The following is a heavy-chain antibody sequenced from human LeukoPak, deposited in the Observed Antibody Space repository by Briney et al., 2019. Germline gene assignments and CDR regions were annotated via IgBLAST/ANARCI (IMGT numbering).Heavy chain of an antibody. CDR1: GGSLINSY. J-gene: IGHJ1*01. Sequence: SETLSLTCTVSGGSLINSYWSWIRQPPGKGLEYIGYIHYSGSTNYSPSLKSRVTISVDTSKNQFSLKLSSVTAADTAVYYCARHCSGGDCYTYFQHWGQGTLVTVSS. V-gene: IGHV4-59*08. CDR2: IHYSGST. D-gene: IGHD2-15*01. CDR3: ARHCSGGDCYTYFQH.